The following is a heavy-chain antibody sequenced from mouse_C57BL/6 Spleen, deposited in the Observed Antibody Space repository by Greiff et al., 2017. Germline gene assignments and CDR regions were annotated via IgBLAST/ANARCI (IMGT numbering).Heavy chain of an antibody. V-gene: IGHV3-6*01. J-gene: IGHJ2*01. CDR2: ISYDGSN. CDR1: GYSITSGYY. CDR3: ASSDYDEYFDY. Sequence: EVKLQESGPGLVKPSQSLSLTCSVTGYSITSGYYWNWIRQFPGNKLEWMGYISYDGSNNYNPSLKNRISITRDTSKNQFFLKLNSVTTEDTATYYCASSDYDEYFDYWGQGTTLTVSS. D-gene: IGHD2-4*01.